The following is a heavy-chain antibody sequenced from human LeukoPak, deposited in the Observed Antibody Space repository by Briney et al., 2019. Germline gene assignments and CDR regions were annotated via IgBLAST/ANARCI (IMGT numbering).Heavy chain of an antibody. J-gene: IGHJ3*02. V-gene: IGHV1-69*05. CDR2: IIPIFGTG. D-gene: IGHD6-19*01. CDR3: AREDYSSGYYAFEM. CDR1: GGTFHRYV. Sequence: SVKVSCKAAGGTFHRYVINWVRQAPGQGLEWMGQIIPIFGTGSNAQKFQGRVTITTDESTAYMELSSLTSEDTAVYYCAREDYSSGYYAFEMWGQGTMVTVSS.